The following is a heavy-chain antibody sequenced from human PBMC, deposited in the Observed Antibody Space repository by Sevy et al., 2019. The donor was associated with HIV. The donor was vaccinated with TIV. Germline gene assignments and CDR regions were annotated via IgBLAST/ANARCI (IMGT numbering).Heavy chain of an antibody. CDR2: IRQDGNEI. V-gene: IGHV3-7*01. J-gene: IGHJ4*02. CDR3: PRRYFDL. Sequence: GGSLRLSCVASGFTFDNYWMQWVRQAPGKGLEWVANIRQDGNEIYYADSVKGRFTISRDNAKESLYLQMSNLRVEDTAIYYCPRRYFDLWGQGILVTVSP. CDR1: GFTFDNYW.